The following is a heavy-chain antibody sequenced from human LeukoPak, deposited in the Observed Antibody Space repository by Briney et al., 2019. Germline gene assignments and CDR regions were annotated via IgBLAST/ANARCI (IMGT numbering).Heavy chain of an antibody. D-gene: IGHD2-2*01. CDR2: ISGSYGTT. V-gene: IGHV3-23*01. CDR1: GFXFSSYA. J-gene: IGHJ4*02. CDR3: AKDNIAELPAAPYY. Sequence: GGSLRLSCAASGFXFSSYAMSWLRQAPGKGLEWVSSISGSYGTTYYADSVKGRFTISIDNSKNTLYLQMNSLTAEDTALYYCAKDNIAELPAAPYYWGQGTLVTVSS.